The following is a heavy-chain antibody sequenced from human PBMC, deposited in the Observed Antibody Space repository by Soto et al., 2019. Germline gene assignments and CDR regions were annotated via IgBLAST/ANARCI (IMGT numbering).Heavy chain of an antibody. J-gene: IGHJ5*02. CDR3: ATRPTQIIVTLLRFPS. V-gene: IGHV4-4*02. Sequence: SETLSLTCAVSGDSISSTFWWTWVRQPPGKGLEWIGEVYHSGSTRYNPSLRGRVTISVDKPNNQFSLKLSSVTGADTAVYYCATRPTQIIVTLLRFPSWGQGTPGTVSS. D-gene: IGHD3-9*01. CDR2: VYHSGST. CDR1: GDSISSTFW.